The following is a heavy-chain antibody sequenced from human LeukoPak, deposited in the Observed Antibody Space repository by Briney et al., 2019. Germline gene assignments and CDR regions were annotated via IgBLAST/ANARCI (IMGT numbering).Heavy chain of an antibody. Sequence: SETLSLTCTVSGGSISSSSYYWGWTRQPPGKGLEWIGSIYYSGSTYYNPSLKSRVTISVDTSKNQFSLKLSSVTAADTAVYYCARDAVRGYSSGWYVGSWFDPWGQGTLVTVSS. CDR3: ARDAVRGYSSGWYVGSWFDP. CDR1: GGSISSSSYY. CDR2: IYYSGST. V-gene: IGHV4-39*07. J-gene: IGHJ5*02. D-gene: IGHD6-19*01.